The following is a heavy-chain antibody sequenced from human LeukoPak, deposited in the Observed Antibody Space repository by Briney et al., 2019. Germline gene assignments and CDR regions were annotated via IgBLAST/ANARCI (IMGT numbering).Heavy chain of an antibody. CDR2: IKQDGSEK. V-gene: IGHV3-7*01. Sequence: PGGSLRLSCAASGFTFSGYWMSWVRQAPGKGLEWVANIKQDGSEKYNVDSVKGRFTISRDNAKNSLYLQMNSLRVEDTAAYYCARGDSSGYFYFGSWGQGTLVTVSS. J-gene: IGHJ4*02. D-gene: IGHD3-22*01. CDR3: ARGDSSGYFYFGS. CDR1: GFTFSGYW.